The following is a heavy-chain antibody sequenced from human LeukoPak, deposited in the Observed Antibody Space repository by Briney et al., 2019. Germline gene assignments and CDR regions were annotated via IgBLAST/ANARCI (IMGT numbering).Heavy chain of an antibody. Sequence: PGGSLRLSCAASGFTFSSYAMHWVRQAPGKGLEYVSAISSNGGSTYYANSVKGRFTISRDNSKNTLYLQMNSLRAEDTAVYYCAKEGRLVGWYFDYWGQGTLVTVSS. CDR2: ISSNGGST. CDR3: AKEGRLVGWYFDY. V-gene: IGHV3-64*01. CDR1: GFTFSSYA. J-gene: IGHJ4*02. D-gene: IGHD1-26*01.